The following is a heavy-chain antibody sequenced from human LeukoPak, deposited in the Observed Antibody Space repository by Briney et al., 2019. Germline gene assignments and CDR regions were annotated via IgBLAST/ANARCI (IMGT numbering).Heavy chain of an antibody. CDR3: AKSKDYYGSGSYDDY. CDR1: GFTFGSYA. V-gene: IGHV3-23*01. D-gene: IGHD3-10*01. CDR2: ISGSGGST. Sequence: GGSLRLSCAASGFTFGSYAMSWVCQAPGKGLEWVSAISGSGGSTYYADSAKGRFTISRDNSKNTLYLRMNSLRAEDTAVYYCAKSKDYYGSGSYDDYWGQGTLVTVSS. J-gene: IGHJ4*02.